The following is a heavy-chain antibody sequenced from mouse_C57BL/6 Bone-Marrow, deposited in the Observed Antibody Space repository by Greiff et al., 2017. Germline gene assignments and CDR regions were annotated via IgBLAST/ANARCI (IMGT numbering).Heavy chain of an antibody. Sequence: DVKLEESGGDLVKPGGSLKLSCAASGFTFSSYGMSWVRQTPDKRLEWVATISSGGSYTYYPDSVKGRFTISRDNAKNTLYLQMSSLKSEDTAMYYCARPFNWDVYFDYWGQGTTLTVSS. CDR3: ARPFNWDVYFDY. J-gene: IGHJ2*01. CDR2: ISSGGSYT. V-gene: IGHV5-6*02. D-gene: IGHD4-1*01. CDR1: GFTFSSYG.